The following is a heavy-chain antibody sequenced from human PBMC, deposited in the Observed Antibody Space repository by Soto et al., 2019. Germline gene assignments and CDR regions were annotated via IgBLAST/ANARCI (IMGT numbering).Heavy chain of an antibody. Sequence: PGGSLRLSCAASGFTFSSYSMNWVRQAPGKGLEWVSYISSSSSTIYYADSVKGRFTISRDNAKNSLYLQMNSLRDEDTAVYYCARDLGVIHPPYYYYGMDVWGQGTTVTVSS. CDR3: ARDLGVIHPPYYYYGMDV. CDR2: ISSSSSTI. J-gene: IGHJ6*02. CDR1: GFTFSSYS. D-gene: IGHD3-16*02. V-gene: IGHV3-48*02.